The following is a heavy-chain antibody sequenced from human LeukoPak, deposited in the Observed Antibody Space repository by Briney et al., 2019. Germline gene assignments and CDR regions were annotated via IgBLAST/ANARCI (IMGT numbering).Heavy chain of an antibody. V-gene: IGHV4-38-2*01. CDR2: IFYSGST. J-gene: IGHJ3*02. CDR3: AKSNGYGLVDI. D-gene: IGHD3-10*01. Sequence: GTLRLSCAGSGFTFSSYGMSWVCQAPGKGLEWIGNIFYSGSTYYSPSLKSRVTISLDTSRNQFSLKLNSVTAADTAVYYCAKSNGYGLVDIWGQGTMVTVSS. CDR1: GFTFSSYG.